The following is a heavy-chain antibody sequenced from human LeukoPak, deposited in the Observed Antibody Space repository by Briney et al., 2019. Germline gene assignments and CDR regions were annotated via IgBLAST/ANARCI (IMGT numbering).Heavy chain of an antibody. CDR1: GFTFSSYA. D-gene: IGHD2-2*01. J-gene: IGHJ4*02. V-gene: IGHV3-23*01. Sequence: GGSLRLSCAASGFTFSSYAMSWVRQAPGKGVEWVSVISGSGGTTYYADSVKGRFTISRDNSKNTLYLQMNSLRAEDTAVYYCAKRVVPASYYFDYWGQGTLVTVSS. CDR2: ISGSGGTT. CDR3: AKRVVPASYYFDY.